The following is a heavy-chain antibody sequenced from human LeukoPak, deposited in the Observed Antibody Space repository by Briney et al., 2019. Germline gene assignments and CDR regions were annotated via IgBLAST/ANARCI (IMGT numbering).Heavy chain of an antibody. V-gene: IGHV1-2*02. CDR3: ARDRYGDGFAHFDY. CDR1: GYTFTNYA. J-gene: IGHJ4*02. D-gene: IGHD4-17*01. Sequence: ASVKVSCKASGYTFTNYAMHWVRQAPGQGLEWMGWITPGGGTNYPQKFQGRVAITWDTSIATAYMDLSRLTSDDTAVYYWARDRYGDGFAHFDYWGQGALVTVSS. CDR2: ITPGGGT.